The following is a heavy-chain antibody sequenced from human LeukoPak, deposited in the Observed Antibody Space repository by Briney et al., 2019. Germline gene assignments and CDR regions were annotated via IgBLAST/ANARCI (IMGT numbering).Heavy chain of an antibody. D-gene: IGHD2-2*01. J-gene: IGHJ6*03. CDR3: ARVPGSTSWPNYYYYYMDV. CDR1: GYTFTSYG. V-gene: IGHV1-18*01. CDR2: ISAYNGNT. Sequence: ASVKVSCKASGYTFTSYGISWVRQAPGQGPEWMGWISAYNGNTNYAQKLQGRVTMTTDTSTSTAYMELRSLRSDDTAVYYCARVPGSTSWPNYYYYYMDVWGKGTTVTVSS.